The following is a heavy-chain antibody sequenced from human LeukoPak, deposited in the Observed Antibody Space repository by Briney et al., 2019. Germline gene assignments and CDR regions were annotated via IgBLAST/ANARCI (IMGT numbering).Heavy chain of an antibody. D-gene: IGHD6-13*01. J-gene: IGHJ5*02. CDR1: GGSISSGDYY. CDR3: ARVGLYSSSWRASNWFDP. V-gene: IGHV4-30-4*01. Sequence: SETLSLTCTVSGGSISSGDYYWSWIRQPPGKGLEWIVYIYYSGSTYYNPSLKSRVTISVDTSKNQFSLKLSSVTAADTAVYYCARVGLYSSSWRASNWFDPWGQGTLVTVSS. CDR2: IYYSGST.